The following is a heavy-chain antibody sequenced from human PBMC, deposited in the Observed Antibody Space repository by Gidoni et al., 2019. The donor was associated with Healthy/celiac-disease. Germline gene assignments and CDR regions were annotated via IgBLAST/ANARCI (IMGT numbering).Heavy chain of an antibody. J-gene: IGHJ5*02. CDR3: ARDPSYCSSTSCPKGLFDP. Sequence: QVQLVQSGAEVKKPGASVKVSCKASGYTFTGYYMHWVRQAPGQGLEWMGWINPNSGGTNYAQKFQGRVTMTRDTSISTAYMELSRLRSDDTAVYYCARDPSYCSSTSCPKGLFDPWGQGTLVTVSS. D-gene: IGHD2-2*01. CDR1: GYTFTGYY. CDR2: INPNSGGT. V-gene: IGHV1-2*02.